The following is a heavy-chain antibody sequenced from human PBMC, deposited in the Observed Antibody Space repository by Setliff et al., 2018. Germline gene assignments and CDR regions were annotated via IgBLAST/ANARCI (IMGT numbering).Heavy chain of an antibody. D-gene: IGHD3-22*01. CDR1: GGSISSGSYY. J-gene: IGHJ5*02. V-gene: IGHV4-61*09. CDR2: FYTSGIT. CDR3: VTAASARSRWYDMGWFDP. Sequence: SETLSLTCTVSGGSISSGSYYWTWIRQPAGKGLEWIGHFYTSGITSYNPSLKSRVTISVDTSKNQFSLKLSSVTAADTAVYYCVTAASARSRWYDMGWFDPWGQGSLVTVSS.